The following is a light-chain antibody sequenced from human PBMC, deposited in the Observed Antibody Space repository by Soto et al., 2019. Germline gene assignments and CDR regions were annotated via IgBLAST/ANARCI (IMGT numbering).Light chain of an antibody. CDR3: QQRNNCSPVT. CDR2: AAF. Sequence: EIVLTQSPATLSLSPGERATLSCRASASVTNFLAWYQQKPGQAPRLLIYAAFNRPTGIPSRFSGGGSGTDVSRTISSLDPADSAIYYCQQRNNCSPVTFGQGTRVEIK. CDR1: ASVTNF. J-gene: IGKJ5*01. V-gene: IGKV3-11*01.